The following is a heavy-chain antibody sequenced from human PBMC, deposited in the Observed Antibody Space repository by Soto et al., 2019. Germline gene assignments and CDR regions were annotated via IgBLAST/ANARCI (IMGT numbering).Heavy chain of an antibody. J-gene: IGHJ5*02. Sequence: SETLSLTCTVSGGAISGYYWTWIRQSAGKGLEWIGRIYSSGGTKYNPSLKSRVTMSLDTSKNQFSLRLSSVTAADTAVYYCARGQRFSDSFDPWGQGTLVTVSS. CDR3: ARGQRFSDSFDP. D-gene: IGHD3-3*01. CDR1: GGAISGYY. V-gene: IGHV4-4*07. CDR2: IYSSGGT.